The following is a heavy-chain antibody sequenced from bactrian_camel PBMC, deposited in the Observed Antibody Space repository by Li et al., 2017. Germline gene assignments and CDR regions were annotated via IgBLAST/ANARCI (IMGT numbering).Heavy chain of an antibody. J-gene: IGHJ4*01. CDR3: ATVNTVVEMNSPLFQY. CDR2: IYASAGNT. V-gene: IGHV3S63*01. Sequence: VQLVESGGDSVQAGGSLNVPCVASGVTRNQYCIGWFRQGPGNEREGVASIYASAGNTIYADPVKGRFTVSRDNAKSTLYLQLVSLKTEDSAMYYCATVNTVVEMNSPLFQYWGQGTQVTVS. CDR1: GVTRNQYC. D-gene: IGHD1*01.